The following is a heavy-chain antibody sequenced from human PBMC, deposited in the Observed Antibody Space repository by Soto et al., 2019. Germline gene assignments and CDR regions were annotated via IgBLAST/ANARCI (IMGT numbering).Heavy chain of an antibody. Sequence: QVQLVQSGAEGKKPGASVKVSCNTSGYTFTAYYIYWVRQAPGHGLEWMGIINPSGGSTTYAQKFQGRLTMTRDMSTSTVYMELSSLRSDDTAVYYCTRSTAAGRWGHYYYGMDVWGQGTMVTVSS. D-gene: IGHD6-13*01. CDR3: TRSTAAGRWGHYYYGMDV. CDR1: GYTFTAYY. J-gene: IGHJ6*02. V-gene: IGHV1-46*03. CDR2: INPSGGST.